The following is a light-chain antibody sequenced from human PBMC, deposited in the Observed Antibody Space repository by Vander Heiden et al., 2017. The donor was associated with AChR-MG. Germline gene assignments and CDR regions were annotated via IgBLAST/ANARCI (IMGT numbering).Light chain of an antibody. V-gene: IGLV3-27*01. CDR1: LLAKKY. Sequence: SYELTQPSSVSVSPGQTARITCSGDLLAKKYSRWFQQKPGQAHVLMIYKDSERPSGIPERFSGSSSGTTVTLTISGAQVEDEADYYGYSAADNNQRVFGGGTKLTVL. CDR2: KDS. J-gene: IGLJ3*02. CDR3: YSAADNNQRV.